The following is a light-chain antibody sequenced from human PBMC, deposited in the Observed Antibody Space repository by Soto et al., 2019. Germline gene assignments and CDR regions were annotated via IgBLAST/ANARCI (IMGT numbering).Light chain of an antibody. J-gene: IGKJ5*01. V-gene: IGKV3-15*01. Sequence: EIVLTQSPGTLSLSPGERATLSCRASQSVSSSYLAWYQQKPGQAPRLLIYGASTRVTGIPARISGSGSGTEFTLTISSLQSEDFAVYYCQQHNNWPPITFGQGTRLEIK. CDR3: QQHNNWPPIT. CDR2: GAS. CDR1: QSVSSSY.